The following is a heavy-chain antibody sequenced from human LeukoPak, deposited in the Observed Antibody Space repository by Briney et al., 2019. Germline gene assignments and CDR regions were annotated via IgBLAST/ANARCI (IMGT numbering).Heavy chain of an antibody. D-gene: IGHD3-22*01. CDR3: AKVLTSGYYFFDY. CDR1: GFTFSSYA. Sequence: SGGSLRLSCAASGFTFSSYAMSWVRQAPGKGLEWVSAISGGGGNTYYADSVKGRFTISRDNSKNTLYLQMNSLRAEDTAVYYCAKVLTSGYYFFDYWGQGTLVTVSS. V-gene: IGHV3-23*01. CDR2: ISGGGGNT. J-gene: IGHJ4*02.